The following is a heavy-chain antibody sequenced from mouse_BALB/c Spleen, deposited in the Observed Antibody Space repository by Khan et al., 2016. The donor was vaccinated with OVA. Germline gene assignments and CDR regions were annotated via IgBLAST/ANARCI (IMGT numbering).Heavy chain of an antibody. D-gene: IGHD1-1*01. J-gene: IGHJ2*01. Sequence: VQLVESGTELARPGASVKLSCKASGYTFTSYWMQWVKQRPGQGLEWIGAIYPGDGNTRYTQKFKGKATLTADKSSSTAYMQLSSLASEDSAVDFCVRGGITTGYFDYWGQGTTLTVSS. CDR1: GYTFTSYW. V-gene: IGHV1-87*01. CDR2: IYPGDGNT. CDR3: VRGGITTGYFDY.